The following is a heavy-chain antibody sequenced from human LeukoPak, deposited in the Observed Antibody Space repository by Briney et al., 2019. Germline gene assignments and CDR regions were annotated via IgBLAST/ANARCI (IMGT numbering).Heavy chain of an antibody. J-gene: IGHJ4*02. Sequence: NPSETLSLTCTVSGGSISSSSYYWGWIRQPPGKGLEWIGSIYYSGSTNYNPSLKSRVTISVDTSKNQFSLKLSSVTAADTAVYYCARVYGDTFDNWGQGTLVTVSS. V-gene: IGHV4-61*05. CDR1: GGSISSSSYY. D-gene: IGHD4-17*01. CDR2: IYYSGST. CDR3: ARVYGDTFDN.